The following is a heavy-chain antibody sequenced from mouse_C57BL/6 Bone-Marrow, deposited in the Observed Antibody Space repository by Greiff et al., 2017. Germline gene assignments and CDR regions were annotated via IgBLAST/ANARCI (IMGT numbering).Heavy chain of an antibody. Sequence: VQLQQSGPELVKPGASVKISCKASGYSFTDYNMNWVKQSNGKSLEWIGVINPNYGTTSYNQKFKGKATLTVDQSSSTAYMQLNSLTSEDSAVYYCARVYYYGSSPNWYFDVWGTGTTVTVSS. V-gene: IGHV1-39*01. CDR3: ARVYYYGSSPNWYFDV. CDR1: GYSFTDYN. CDR2: INPNYGTT. J-gene: IGHJ1*03. D-gene: IGHD1-1*01.